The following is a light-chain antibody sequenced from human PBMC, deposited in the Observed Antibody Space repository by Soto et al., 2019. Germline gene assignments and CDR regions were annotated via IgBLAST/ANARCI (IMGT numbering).Light chain of an antibody. CDR1: QSVSSY. CDR3: QQYCSSPRT. Sequence: EIVLTQSPATLSLSPGESATLSCGASQSVSSYLAWYQQKPGQAPRLLIYGASTRATGIPDRCSGSGSGTDCTLTISRLDPEDFAVYVCQQYCSSPRTFGQGTKVDIK. CDR2: GAS. V-gene: IGKV3-20*01. J-gene: IGKJ1*01.